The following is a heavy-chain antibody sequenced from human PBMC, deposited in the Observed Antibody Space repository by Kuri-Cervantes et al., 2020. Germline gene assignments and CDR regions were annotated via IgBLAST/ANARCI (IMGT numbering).Heavy chain of an antibody. V-gene: IGHV1-69*05. Sequence: SVKVSCKASGGTFSSYAISWVRQAPGQGLEWMGGIIPIFGTANYAQKFQGRVTITTDESTSTAYMELSRLRSDDTAVYYCARVRAQSGYDHFDYWGQGTLVTVSS. J-gene: IGHJ4*02. D-gene: IGHD5-12*01. CDR3: ARVRAQSGYDHFDY. CDR1: GGTFSSYA. CDR2: IIPIFGTA.